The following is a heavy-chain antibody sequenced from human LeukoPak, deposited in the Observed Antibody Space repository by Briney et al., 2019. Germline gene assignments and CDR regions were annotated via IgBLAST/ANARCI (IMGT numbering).Heavy chain of an antibody. CDR3: ASARFTNSSGYYSDY. CDR1: CGSISSYY. CDR2: IYYSGTT. V-gene: IGHV4-59*12. D-gene: IGHD3-22*01. Sequence: PSETLSLTCTVSCGSISSYYWSWIRQPPGKGLEWIGYIYYSGTTNYNPSLKSRVTISVDTSKSQFSLKLSSVTAADTAVYYCASARFTNSSGYYSDYWGQGTLVTVSS. J-gene: IGHJ4*02.